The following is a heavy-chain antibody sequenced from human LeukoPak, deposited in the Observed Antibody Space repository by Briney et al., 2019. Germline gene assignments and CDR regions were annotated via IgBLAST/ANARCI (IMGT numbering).Heavy chain of an antibody. CDR3: ADFGSGSYCFDY. Sequence: GGSLRLSCAASAFTFSSYAMHWVRQAPGKGLEYVSAISGDGGNTFYANSVKGRFTISRDNSKNTLYLQMDSLRAEDTAIYYCADFGSGSYCFDYWGQGTLVAVSS. CDR1: AFTFSSYA. V-gene: IGHV3-64*01. J-gene: IGHJ4*02. CDR2: ISGDGGNT. D-gene: IGHD3-10*01.